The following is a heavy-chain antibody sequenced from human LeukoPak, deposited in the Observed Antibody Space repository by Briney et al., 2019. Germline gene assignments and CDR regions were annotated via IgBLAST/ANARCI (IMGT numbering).Heavy chain of an antibody. CDR2: INHSGST. J-gene: IGHJ5*02. CDR1: GGSFSGYY. V-gene: IGHV4-34*01. D-gene: IGHD4-11*01. CDR3: ARAKGTVTTYSWFDP. Sequence: SETLSLTCAVYGGSFSGYYWSWIRQPPGKGLEWIGEINHSGSTNYNPSLKSRVTISVDTSKNQSSLKLSSVTAADTAVYYCARAKGTVTTYSWFDPWGQGTLVTVSS.